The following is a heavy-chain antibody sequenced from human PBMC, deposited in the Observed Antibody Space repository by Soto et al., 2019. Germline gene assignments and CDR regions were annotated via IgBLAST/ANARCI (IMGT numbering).Heavy chain of an antibody. Sequence: SETLSHTCADFGGSISSGGYSWSWIRQPPGKGLEWIGYIYHSGSTYYNPSLKSRVTISVDRSKNQFSLKLSPVTAADTAVYYCATLAMAGDAEYFQHWGQGTLVTVSS. J-gene: IGHJ1*01. CDR3: ATLAMAGDAEYFQH. CDR2: IYHSGST. V-gene: IGHV4-30-2*01. D-gene: IGHD6-19*01. CDR1: GGSISSGGYS.